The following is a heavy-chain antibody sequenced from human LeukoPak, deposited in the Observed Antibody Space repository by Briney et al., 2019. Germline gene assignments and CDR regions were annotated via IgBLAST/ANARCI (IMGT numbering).Heavy chain of an antibody. Sequence: SVKVSCKASGYTFTSYYMHWVRQAPGQGLEWMGIINPSGGSISYAQKFQGRVTMTRDMSTSTVYMELSSLRSEDTAVYYCARDLYSSTSLRNYYYYMDVWGKGTTVTVSS. CDR3: ARDLYSSTSLRNYYYYMDV. J-gene: IGHJ6*03. CDR1: GYTFTSYY. V-gene: IGHV1-46*01. CDR2: INPSGGSI. D-gene: IGHD2-2*01.